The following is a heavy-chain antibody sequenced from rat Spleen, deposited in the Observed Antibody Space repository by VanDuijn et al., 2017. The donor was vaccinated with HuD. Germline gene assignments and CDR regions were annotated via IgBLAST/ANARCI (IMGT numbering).Heavy chain of an antibody. CDR3: AVAGYGY. CDR2: ISNNGGTT. Sequence: EVQLVESGGGLVQPGRSLKLSCAASGFTFSNYYMAWVRQAPGKGLEWVPSISNNGGTTYSPDSVKGRFTISRDNTENTVYRQMNSLKSEDKATYYCAVAGYGYWGQGVMVTVSS. J-gene: IGHJ2*01. D-gene: IGHD1-7*01. CDR1: GFTFSNYY. V-gene: IGHV5-25*01.